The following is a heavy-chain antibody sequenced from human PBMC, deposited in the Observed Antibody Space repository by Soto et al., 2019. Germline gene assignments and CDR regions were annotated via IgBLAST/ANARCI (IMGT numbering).Heavy chain of an antibody. CDR2: ISSSSSYI. CDR1: GFTFSSYS. D-gene: IGHD2-2*02. J-gene: IGHJ5*02. V-gene: IGHV3-21*01. Sequence: GGSLRLSCAASGFTFSSYSMNWVRQAPGKGLEWVSSISSSSSYIYYADSVKGRFTISRDNAKNSLYLQMNSLRAEDTAVYYCAIPPILNWFDPWGQETLVTVSS. CDR3: AIPPILNWFDP.